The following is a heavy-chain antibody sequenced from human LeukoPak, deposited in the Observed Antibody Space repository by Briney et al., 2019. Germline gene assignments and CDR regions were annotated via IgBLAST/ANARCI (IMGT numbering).Heavy chain of an antibody. CDR3: ARESSSGYYDYYYGMDV. Sequence: SETLSLTCSVSGGSITSSYWSWIRQPPGKGLEWIGSIYYSGSTYYNPSLKSRVTISVDTSKNQFSLKLSSVTAADTAVYYCARESSSGYYDYYYGMDVWGQGTTVAVSS. CDR2: IYYSGST. D-gene: IGHD3-22*01. J-gene: IGHJ6*02. CDR1: GGSITSSY. V-gene: IGHV4-39*07.